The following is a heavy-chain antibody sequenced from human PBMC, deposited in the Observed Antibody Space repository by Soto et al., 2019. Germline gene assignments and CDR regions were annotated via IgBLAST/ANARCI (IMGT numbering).Heavy chain of an antibody. J-gene: IGHJ4*02. CDR1: GGSLSRYY. Sequence: PSEARSPPWTVSGGSLSRYYWSWIRQPPGKGLEWIGYIYYSGSTNYNPSLKSRVTISVDTSKNQFSLKLSSVTAADTAVYYCARHHDSWGQGTLVTVSS. CDR3: ARHHDS. V-gene: IGHV4-59*08. CDR2: IYYSGST.